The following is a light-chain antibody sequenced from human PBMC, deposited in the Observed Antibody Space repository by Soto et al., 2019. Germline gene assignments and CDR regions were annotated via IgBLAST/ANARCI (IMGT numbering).Light chain of an antibody. CDR2: DAS. CDR1: QSISSW. Sequence: DIRMTQSPSTLSASVGDRVTITCRASQSISSWLAWYQQKPGKAPKLLIYDASSLESGVLSRFSGSGSGTEFTLTISSLQPDDFATYYCQQYNSQGTFGQGTKVEIK. V-gene: IGKV1-5*01. J-gene: IGKJ1*01. CDR3: QQYNSQGT.